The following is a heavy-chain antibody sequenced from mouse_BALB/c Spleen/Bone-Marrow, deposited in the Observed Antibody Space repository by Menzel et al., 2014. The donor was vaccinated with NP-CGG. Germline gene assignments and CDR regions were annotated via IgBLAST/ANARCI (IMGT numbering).Heavy chain of an antibody. CDR3: ARNFHGSSYFDY. J-gene: IGHJ2*01. D-gene: IGHD1-1*01. CDR2: ISTYSGNT. CDR1: GYTFTAYA. Sequence: VQLQQSGPELVRPGVSVKLSCKGSGYTFTAYAMHWVKQSHAKSLEWIGLISTYSGNTHYNQNFKGKATMTVDKSSSTAYMELARLTSEDSAIYYCARNFHGSSYFDYWGQGTTLTVSS. V-gene: IGHV1-67*01.